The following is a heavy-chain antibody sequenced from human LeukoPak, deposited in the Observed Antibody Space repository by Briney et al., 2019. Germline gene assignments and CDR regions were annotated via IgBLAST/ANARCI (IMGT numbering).Heavy chain of an antibody. CDR1: GYSFTTNW. Sequence: GESLKVSCKGSGYSFTTNWIGWVRQMPGKGLEWMGIIYPGDSDTRYSPSFQGQVTISADKSISTAYLQWSSLKASDTAIYYCARSWVTGYGTVLDYWGQGTLVTVSS. D-gene: IGHD3-9*01. J-gene: IGHJ4*02. V-gene: IGHV5-51*01. CDR2: IYPGDSDT. CDR3: ARSWVTGYGTVLDY.